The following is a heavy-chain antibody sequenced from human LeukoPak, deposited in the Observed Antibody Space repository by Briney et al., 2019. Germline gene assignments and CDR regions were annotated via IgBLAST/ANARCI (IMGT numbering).Heavy chain of an antibody. CDR1: AFSFSSSW. CDR2: INSDGSST. CDR3: AKDTDKWLVDAFDI. V-gene: IGHV3-74*01. Sequence: GGSLRLSCAASAFSFSSSWMHWVRQAPGKGLVWVSRINSDGSSTSYADSVEGRFTISRDNAKNTLYLQMNSLRAEDTAVYYCAKDTDKWLVDAFDIWGQGTMVTVSS. D-gene: IGHD6-19*01. J-gene: IGHJ3*02.